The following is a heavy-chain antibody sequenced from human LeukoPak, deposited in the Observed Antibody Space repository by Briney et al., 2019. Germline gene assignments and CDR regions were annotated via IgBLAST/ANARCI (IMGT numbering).Heavy chain of an antibody. D-gene: IGHD3-16*01. CDR1: GGSISGYY. CDR2: IHNSGSI. Sequence: SETLSLTCSVSGGSISGYYWSCIRQPPGKGLEWIGYIHNSGSINFNPSLKSRVTISEDTSKSQLSLKLSSVTAADTAVYYCARQFQDKTLGGVHFDYWGQGTLVTVSS. J-gene: IGHJ4*02. V-gene: IGHV4-59*08. CDR3: ARQFQDKTLGGVHFDY.